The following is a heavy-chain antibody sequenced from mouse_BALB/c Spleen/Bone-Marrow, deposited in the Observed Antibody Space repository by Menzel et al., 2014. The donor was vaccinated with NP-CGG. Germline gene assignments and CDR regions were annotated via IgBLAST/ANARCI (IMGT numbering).Heavy chain of an antibody. D-gene: IGHD2-1*01. J-gene: IGHJ2*01. CDR2: INSNGGST. V-gene: IGHV5-6-3*01. Sequence: EVKLMESGGGLVQPGGSLKLSCAASGFTFSSYGMSWVRQTPDKRLELVASINSNGGSTYYPDRVKGRFTISRDNAKKTLSLQMSSLKSEDTAVYYCARGNYGNYVDYFDYWGQGTTLTVSS. CDR3: ARGNYGNYVDYFDY. CDR1: GFTFSSYG.